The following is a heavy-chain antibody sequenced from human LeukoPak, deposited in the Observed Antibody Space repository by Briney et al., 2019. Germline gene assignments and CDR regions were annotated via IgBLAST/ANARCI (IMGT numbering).Heavy chain of an antibody. CDR2: ISSSSSTI. Sequence: PGGSLKLSFAASGFTFNNYNKNWGPQAPGKGLEWVSYISSSSSTIYYADSVKGRFTISRDNAKNSLYLQMNSLRAEDTAVYYCASSATYSSGWFFDYWGQGTLVTVSS. J-gene: IGHJ4*02. D-gene: IGHD6-19*01. CDR3: ASSATYSSGWFFDY. CDR1: GFTFNNYN. V-gene: IGHV3-48*01.